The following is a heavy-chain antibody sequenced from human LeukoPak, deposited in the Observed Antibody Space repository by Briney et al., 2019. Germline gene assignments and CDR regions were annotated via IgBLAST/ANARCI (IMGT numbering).Heavy chain of an antibody. J-gene: IGHJ4*02. CDR1: GFTFSSYA. Sequence: GGSLRLSCAASGFTFSSYAMHWVRQAPGKGLEWVAVISYDGSNKYYADSVKGRFTISRDNSKNTLYLQMNSLRAEDTAVYYCAKVLVDTAMVEYFDYWGQGTLVTVSS. V-gene: IGHV3-30-3*01. CDR2: ISYDGSNK. CDR3: AKVLVDTAMVEYFDY. D-gene: IGHD5-18*01.